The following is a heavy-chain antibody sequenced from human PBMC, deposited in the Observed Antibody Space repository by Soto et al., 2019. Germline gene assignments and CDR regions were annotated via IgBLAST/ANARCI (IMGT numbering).Heavy chain of an antibody. Sequence: QVQLVQSGAEVKKPGSSVRVSCKASGTIFSSYTISWVRQAPGQGLEWMGRIIPILGETNSAQKFQDRVTRTADKSTNTAYMELNSLRLEDTDVYYCARGLGGRMDDWGQGTTVTVSS. CDR1: GTIFSSYT. J-gene: IGHJ6*02. D-gene: IGHD3-16*01. V-gene: IGHV1-69*08. CDR2: IIPILGET. CDR3: ARGLGGRMDD.